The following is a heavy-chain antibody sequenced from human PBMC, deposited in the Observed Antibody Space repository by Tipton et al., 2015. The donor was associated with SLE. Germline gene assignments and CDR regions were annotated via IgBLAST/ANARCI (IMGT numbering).Heavy chain of an antibody. Sequence: TLSLTCTVSGGSISSYYWSWIRQPPGKGLEWIGYIYYSGSTSYNPSLKSRVTMSVDTSKNQFSLNLSSVTAADTAVHYCVRDSGNYYFDYWGQGSLVTVSS. V-gene: IGHV4-59*01. D-gene: IGHD1-26*01. CDR1: GGSISSYY. CDR2: IYYSGST. J-gene: IGHJ4*02. CDR3: VRDSGNYYFDY.